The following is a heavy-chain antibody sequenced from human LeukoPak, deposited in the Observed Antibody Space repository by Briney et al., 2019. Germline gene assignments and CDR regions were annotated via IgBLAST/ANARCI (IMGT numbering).Heavy chain of an antibody. J-gene: IGHJ4*02. D-gene: IGHD1-26*01. V-gene: IGHV1-2*02. CDR2: INPNSGGT. CDR1: GHTFTDYY. CDR3: ARDLIGGSYYMDY. Sequence: ASVKVSCKASGHTFTDYYMHWVRQAPGQGLEWMGWINPNSGGTNYAQNFQGRVTMTWDTSISTAYMELNRLRSDDTAVYYCARDLIGGSYYMDYWGQGTLVTVSS.